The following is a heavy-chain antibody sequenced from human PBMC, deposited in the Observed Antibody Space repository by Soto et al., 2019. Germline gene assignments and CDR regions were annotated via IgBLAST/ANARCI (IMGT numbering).Heavy chain of an antibody. CDR3: ARAMGSHAPPNYFDY. CDR2: INAGNGNT. Sequence: ASVKVSCKASGYTFTSYAMHWVRQAPGQRLEWMGWINAGNGNTKYSQKFQGRVTITRDTSASTAYMELSSLRSEDTAVYYCARAMGSHAPPNYFDYWGQGTLLTVSS. J-gene: IGHJ4*02. D-gene: IGHD2-8*01. CDR1: GYTFTSYA. V-gene: IGHV1-3*01.